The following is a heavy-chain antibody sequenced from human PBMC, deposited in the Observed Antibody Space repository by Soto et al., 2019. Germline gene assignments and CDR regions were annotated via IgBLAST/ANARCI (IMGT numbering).Heavy chain of an antibody. CDR2: IKQDGSEK. CDR1: GFTFSAFW. Sequence: EVQLVESGGGLVQPGGSLRLSCAVSGFTFSAFWMRWVRQAPGKGLEWVANIKQDGSEKYYVASVKGRFTISRDNAKNTLYLQMDSLRAEDTAMYYCARHKIASALWGQGTMVTVSS. J-gene: IGHJ3*01. CDR3: ARHKIASAL. V-gene: IGHV3-7*01.